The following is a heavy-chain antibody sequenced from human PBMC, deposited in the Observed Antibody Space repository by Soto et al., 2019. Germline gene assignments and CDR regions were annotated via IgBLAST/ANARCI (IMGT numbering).Heavy chain of an antibody. CDR2: IVVGSGNT. Sequence: SVKVSCKASGFTFTSSAMQWVRQARGQRLEWIGWIVVGSGNTNYAQKFQERVTITRDMSTSTAYMELSSLRSEDTAVYYCAAWQWLVGGEYYYYYGMDVWGQGTTVTVSS. CDR3: AAWQWLVGGEYYYYYGMDV. V-gene: IGHV1-58*02. J-gene: IGHJ6*02. CDR1: GFTFTSSA. D-gene: IGHD6-19*01.